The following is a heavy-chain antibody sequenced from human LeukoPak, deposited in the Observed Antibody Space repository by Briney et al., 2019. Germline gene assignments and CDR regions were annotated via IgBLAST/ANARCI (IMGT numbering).Heavy chain of an antibody. J-gene: IGHJ6*02. V-gene: IGHV4-59*01. CDR1: GGFISSVY. CDR2: MYYSGST. CDR3: ARETYYYGMDV. Sequence: SETLSLTCTVSGGFISSVYCTWIRQPPGKVLEWIGYMYYSGSTNFNPSLKSRVTISVDTSKNQFSLKLSSVTAADTAVYYCARETYYYGMDVWGQGTTVTVSS.